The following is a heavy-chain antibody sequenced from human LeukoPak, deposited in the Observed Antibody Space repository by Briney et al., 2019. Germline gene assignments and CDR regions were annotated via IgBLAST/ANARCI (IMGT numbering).Heavy chain of an antibody. CDR1: SGSISNYD. D-gene: IGHD6-13*01. CDR3: ARLTSSWYQDWYFDL. J-gene: IGHJ2*01. V-gene: IGHV4-4*07. Sequence: SETLSLTCTVSSGSISNYDWSWIRQPAGKGLEWMGRIYTSGSTNYNPSLKSRVTMSVDTSKKQFSLKLSSVPAADTAVYYCARLTSSWYQDWYFDLWGRGTLVTVSS. CDR2: IYTSGST.